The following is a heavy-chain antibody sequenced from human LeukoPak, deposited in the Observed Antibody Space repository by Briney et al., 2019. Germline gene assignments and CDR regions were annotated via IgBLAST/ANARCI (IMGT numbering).Heavy chain of an antibody. J-gene: IGHJ4*02. Sequence: PSETLSLTCTVSGGSISSYHWSWIRQPAGKGLEWIGRISTSGSTNYNPSLKSRVSMSADTSKNQFSLNLSSVTAADTAVYYCARSIQLYIFDYWGQGTLVTVSS. V-gene: IGHV4-4*07. D-gene: IGHD5-18*01. CDR1: GGSISSYH. CDR2: ISTSGST. CDR3: ARSIQLYIFDY.